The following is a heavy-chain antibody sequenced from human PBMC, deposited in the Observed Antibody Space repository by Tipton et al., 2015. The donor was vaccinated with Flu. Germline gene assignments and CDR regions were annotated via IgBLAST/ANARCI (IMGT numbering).Heavy chain of an antibody. CDR1: GYSITTGYY. CDR2: FYHSGIT. V-gene: IGHV4-38-2*02. Sequence: TLSLTCNVSGYSITTGYYWGWIRRPPGKGLEWIGSFYHSGITYYNPSLKSRVTISVDTSKNQFSLKLSSVTAADTAIYYCARRPYMSSSDLYALDIWGQGTMITVSS. CDR3: ARRPYMSSSDLYALDI. D-gene: IGHD6-6*01. J-gene: IGHJ3*02.